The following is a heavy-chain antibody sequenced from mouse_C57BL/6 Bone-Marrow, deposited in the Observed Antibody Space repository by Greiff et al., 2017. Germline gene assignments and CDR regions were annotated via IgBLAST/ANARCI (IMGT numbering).Heavy chain of an antibody. Sequence: QVTLKVSGAELAKPGASVKLSCKASGYTFTSYWMHWVKQRPGQGLEWIGYINPSSGYTKYNQKFKDKATLTADKSSSTAYMQLSSLTYEDSAVYYCAREGLFGSSHLAWFAYWGQGTLVTVSA. V-gene: IGHV1-7*01. J-gene: IGHJ3*01. CDR1: GYTFTSYW. D-gene: IGHD1-1*01. CDR3: AREGLFGSSHLAWFAY. CDR2: INPSSGYT.